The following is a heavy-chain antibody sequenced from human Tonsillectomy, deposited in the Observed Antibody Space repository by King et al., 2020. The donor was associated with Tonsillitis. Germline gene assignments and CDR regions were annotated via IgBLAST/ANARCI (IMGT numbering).Heavy chain of an antibody. CDR1: GGPISSYY. Sequence: VQLQESGPGLVKPSETLSLTCTVSGGPISSYYWSWVRQPPGKGLEWIGYIYYSGSTNYNPSLKSRVTISVDTSKKQFSLKLSSVTAADTAVCYCARHLYCGGDCYSRESAFDIWAQGTVVTVSS. CDR2: IYYSGST. CDR3: ARHLYCGGDCYSRESAFDI. D-gene: IGHD2-21*02. V-gene: IGHV4-59*08. J-gene: IGHJ3*02.